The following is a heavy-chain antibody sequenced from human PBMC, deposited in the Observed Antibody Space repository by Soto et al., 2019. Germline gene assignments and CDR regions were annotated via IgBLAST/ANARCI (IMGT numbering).Heavy chain of an antibody. CDR2: FSGSGGNI. V-gene: IGHV3-23*01. CDR3: AKDPPWTVGPLAMDV. CDR1: GFTFSTHA. D-gene: IGHD2-2*01. Sequence: EVQLLESGGGLVQPGGSLRLSCVASGFTFSTHAMSWVRQAPGKGLEWVSTFSGSGGNIYYAESVKGRLTISKDDSKNTLYLQMNSLRVEDTAVYYCAKDPPWTVGPLAMDVWGQGTTVTVSS. J-gene: IGHJ6*02.